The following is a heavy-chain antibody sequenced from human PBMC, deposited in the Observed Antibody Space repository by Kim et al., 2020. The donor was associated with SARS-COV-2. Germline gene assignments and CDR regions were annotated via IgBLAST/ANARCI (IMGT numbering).Heavy chain of an antibody. CDR3: ARRLSNTSGWGSHYCDL. J-gene: IGHJ4*02. V-gene: IGHV4-34*01. D-gene: IGHD3-10*01. Sequence: SETLSLTCAVYGGSFSGYYWGWIRQPPGKGLEWIGEINHSGRTNYNPSLKSRVTISVDTSKNQFSLKLTSVTAADTAVYYCARRLSNTSGWGSHYCDLWGQGTLVNVSS. CDR2: INHSGRT. CDR1: GGSFSGYY.